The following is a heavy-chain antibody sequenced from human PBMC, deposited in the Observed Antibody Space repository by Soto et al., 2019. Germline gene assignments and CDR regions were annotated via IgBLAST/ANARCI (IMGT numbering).Heavy chain of an antibody. Sequence: ASVKVSCKASGYTFTGYYMHWVRQAPGQGLEWMGWINPNSGGTNYAQKFQGWVTMTRDTSISTAYMELSRLRSDDTAVYYCARDLNYYDSSGYPTGAFDISGQGTMVTVSS. CDR2: INPNSGGT. CDR3: ARDLNYYDSSGYPTGAFDI. D-gene: IGHD3-22*01. V-gene: IGHV1-2*04. CDR1: GYTFTGYY. J-gene: IGHJ3*02.